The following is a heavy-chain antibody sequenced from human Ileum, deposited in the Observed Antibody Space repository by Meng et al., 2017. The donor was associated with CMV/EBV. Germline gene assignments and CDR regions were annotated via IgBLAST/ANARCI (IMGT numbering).Heavy chain of an antibody. CDR1: GFSVGTNY. V-gene: IGHV3-53*01. CDR3: VKAGGSGWFDP. CDR2: IYIGGDT. Sequence: LSCGVSGFSVGTNYMGWVRQAPGEGLEWVSVIYIGGDTHYVDSVKGRFTISRDSSRNTLYLQMNSLRAEDTAIYFCVKAGGSGWFDPWGQGTLVTVSS. J-gene: IGHJ5*02. D-gene: IGHD3-16*01.